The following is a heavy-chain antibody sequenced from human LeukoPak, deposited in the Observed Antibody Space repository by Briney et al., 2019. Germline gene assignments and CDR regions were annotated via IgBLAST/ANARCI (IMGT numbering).Heavy chain of an antibody. J-gene: IGHJ4*02. CDR1: GGSISGYH. D-gene: IGHD3-10*01. CDR3: ASGGTGARFDY. Sequence: SETLSLTCTVSGGSISGYHWGWIRQSVGKGLEWIGRIYTSGSTNYNPSLKSRVTMSVDTSKNQFSLKLSSVTAAATAVYYCASGGTGARFDYWGQGPLVTVSS. CDR2: IYTSGST. V-gene: IGHV4-4*07.